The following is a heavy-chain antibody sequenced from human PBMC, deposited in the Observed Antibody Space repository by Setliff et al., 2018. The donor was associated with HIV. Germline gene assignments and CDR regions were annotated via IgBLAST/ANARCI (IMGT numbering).Heavy chain of an antibody. D-gene: IGHD6-13*01. J-gene: IGHJ6*02. V-gene: IGHV3-11*04. CDR3: AREYSSSWTSYYYYGMDV. CDR1: GFTFSDYY. Sequence: PGGSLRLSCAASGFTFSDYYMSWIRQAPGKGLEWVSYISSSGSTIYHADSVKGRFTISRDNAKNSLYLQMNSLRAEDTAVYYCAREYSSSWTSYYYYGMDVWGQGTTVTVSS. CDR2: ISSSGSTI.